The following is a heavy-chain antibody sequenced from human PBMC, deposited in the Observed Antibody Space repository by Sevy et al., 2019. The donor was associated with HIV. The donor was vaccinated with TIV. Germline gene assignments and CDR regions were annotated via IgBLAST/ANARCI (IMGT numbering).Heavy chain of an antibody. D-gene: IGHD1-26*01. V-gene: IGHV3-74*01. J-gene: IGHJ5*02. CDR2: IKSDGSST. Sequence: GGSLRLSCAASGFTFGSYWMHWVRQVPGKGLVWVSRIKSDGSSTSYADSVKGRFTISRDNAKNTLYLQMNSLRAEDTAVYYCARDRSGSYHVSDNWFDPWGQGTLVTVSS. CDR3: ARDRSGSYHVSDNWFDP. CDR1: GFTFGSYW.